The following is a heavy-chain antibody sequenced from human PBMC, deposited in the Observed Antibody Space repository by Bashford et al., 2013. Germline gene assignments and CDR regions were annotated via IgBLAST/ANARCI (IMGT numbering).Heavy chain of an antibody. Sequence: GESLKISCKGSGYSFTTYWIGWVRQMPGKGLEWMGIIYPGDSDTRYSPSFQGQVTISADKSISTAYLQWSSLKASDTALYSCARHAGTIFGSDAFDIWGQGTMVTVSS. CDR2: IYPGDSDT. D-gene: IGHD3-3*01. CDR3: ARHAGTIFGSDAFDI. CDR1: GYSFTTYW. V-gene: IGHV5-51*01. J-gene: IGHJ3*02.